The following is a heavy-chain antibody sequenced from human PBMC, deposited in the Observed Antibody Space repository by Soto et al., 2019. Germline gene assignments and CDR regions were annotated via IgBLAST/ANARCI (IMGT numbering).Heavy chain of an antibody. CDR3: ARQRRYYASSGYYFGY. D-gene: IGHD3-22*01. J-gene: IGHJ4*02. CDR2: IIPIFGTA. Sequence: PSVKVSCKASGGTFSSYAISWVRQAPGQGLEWMGGIIPIFGTANYAQKFQGRVTITADESTRTAYMALSSLRSEDTAVYYCARQRRYYASSGYYFGYSGQGTLVTVST. CDR1: GGTFSSYA. V-gene: IGHV1-69*13.